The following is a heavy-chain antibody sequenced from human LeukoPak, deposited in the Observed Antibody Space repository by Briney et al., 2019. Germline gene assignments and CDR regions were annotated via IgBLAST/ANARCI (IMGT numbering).Heavy chain of an antibody. J-gene: IGHJ3*02. Sequence: SQTLSLTCTVSGGSISSGSYYWSWIRQPAGKGLEWIGRTYTSGSTNYNPSLKSRVTISVDTSKNQFSLKLSSVTAADTAVYYCARDVPYYYDSSGGAFDIWGQGTMVTVSS. CDR1: GGSISSGSYY. D-gene: IGHD3-22*01. CDR2: TYTSGST. V-gene: IGHV4-61*02. CDR3: ARDVPYYYDSSGGAFDI.